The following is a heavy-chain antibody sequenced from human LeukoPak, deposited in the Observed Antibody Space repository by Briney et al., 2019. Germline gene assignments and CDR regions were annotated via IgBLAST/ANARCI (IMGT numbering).Heavy chain of an antibody. Sequence: SETLSLTWTPSGVSVSRYSCDWCWIRQPPGKGLEWIGYIYYSGSTNYNPSLKSRVTISVDTSKNQFSLKFNSATAADTAVYYCARLKVYIVFTVTVVAQAFDICSQETMVTVSS. CDR2: IYYSGST. J-gene: IGHJ3*02. CDR1: GVSVSRYSCD. CDR3: ARLKVYIVFTVTVVAQAFDI. V-gene: IGHV4-61*01. D-gene: IGHD3-22*01.